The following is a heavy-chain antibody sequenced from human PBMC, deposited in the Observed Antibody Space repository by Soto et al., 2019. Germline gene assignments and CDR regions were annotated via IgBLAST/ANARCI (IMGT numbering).Heavy chain of an antibody. V-gene: IGHV4-31*03. CDR2: IYYSEST. CDR3: ARGRDYDTSGLWFDP. D-gene: IGHD3-22*01. J-gene: IGHJ5*02. CDR1: GGSISSGSSY. Sequence: QVQLQESGPGLVKPSQTLSLTCTVSGGSISSGSSYWSWIRQYQGKGLEWIGYIYYSESTYYNPSLKSRVTISVDTSKNQFSLKLSSVTVADTAVYYCARGRDYDTSGLWFDPWGQGTLVTVSS.